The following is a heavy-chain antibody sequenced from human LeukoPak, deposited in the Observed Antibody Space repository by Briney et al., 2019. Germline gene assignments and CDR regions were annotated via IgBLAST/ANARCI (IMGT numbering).Heavy chain of an antibody. J-gene: IGHJ3*02. CDR1: GGSISSSSYY. Sequence: PSETLSLTCTVSGGSISSSSYYWGWIRQPPGKGLEWIGSIYYSGSTYYNPSLKSRVTISVDTSKNQFSLKLSSVTAADTAVYYCAREAGLIRSGSIAARRWKNDAFDIWGQGTMVTVSS. D-gene: IGHD6-6*01. CDR2: IYYSGST. V-gene: IGHV4-39*07. CDR3: AREAGLIRSGSIAARRWKNDAFDI.